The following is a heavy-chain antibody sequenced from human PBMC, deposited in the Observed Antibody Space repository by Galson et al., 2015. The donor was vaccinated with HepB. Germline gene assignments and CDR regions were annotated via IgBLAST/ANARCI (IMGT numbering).Heavy chain of an antibody. CDR3: ARDKVPSWYFDL. Sequence: TLSLTCIVSGGSISSGSYYWSWIRQPAGKGLEWIGRICTSGSTNYNPSLKSRVTMSVDTSKNQFSLKLSSVTAADTAVYYCARDKVPSWYFDLWGRGTLITVSS. CDR2: ICTSGST. V-gene: IGHV4-61*02. CDR1: GGSISSGSYY. D-gene: IGHD2-2*01. J-gene: IGHJ2*01.